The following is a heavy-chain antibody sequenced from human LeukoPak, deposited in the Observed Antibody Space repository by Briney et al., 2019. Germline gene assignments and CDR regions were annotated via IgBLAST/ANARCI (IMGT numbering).Heavy chain of an antibody. CDR3: ARVDYDSSGYYYNY. CDR1: GGSISSYY. Sequence: TSETLSLTCTVSGGSISSYYWSWIRQLPGKGLEWIGYIYYSGSTNYNPSLKSRVTISVDTSKNQFSLKLSSVTAADTAVYYCARVDYDSSGYYYNYWGQGTLVTVSS. D-gene: IGHD3-22*01. CDR2: IYYSGST. V-gene: IGHV4-59*01. J-gene: IGHJ4*02.